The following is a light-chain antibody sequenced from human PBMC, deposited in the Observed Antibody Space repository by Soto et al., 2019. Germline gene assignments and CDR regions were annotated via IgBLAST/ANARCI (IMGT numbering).Light chain of an antibody. CDR3: QQRSNWPPT. J-gene: IGKJ5*01. CDR2: GAS. CDR1: QSVSNNY. V-gene: IGKV3D-20*02. Sequence: EIVLAQSPGTLSFSPGERATLSCRASQSVSNNYLAWYQLKPGQAPRLFIYGASSRATGIPARFSGSGSGTDFTLTISSLEPEDFAVYYCQQRSNWPPTFGQGTRLE.